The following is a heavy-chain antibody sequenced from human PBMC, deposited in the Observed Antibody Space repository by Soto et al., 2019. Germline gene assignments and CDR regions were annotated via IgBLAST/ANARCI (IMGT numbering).Heavy chain of an antibody. J-gene: IGHJ1*01. CDR2: ISYDGSNK. Sequence: GGSLRLSCAASGFTFSSYAMHWVRQAPGQGLAWVAVISYDGSNKYYAESVKGRFTSSRDNTKKMLYLKRNSLRVEDTAVYYCARGSVRLQWLVTEYFQHWGQGTLVTVSS. CDR1: GFTFSSYA. CDR3: ARGSVRLQWLVTEYFQH. V-gene: IGHV3-30*04. D-gene: IGHD6-19*01.